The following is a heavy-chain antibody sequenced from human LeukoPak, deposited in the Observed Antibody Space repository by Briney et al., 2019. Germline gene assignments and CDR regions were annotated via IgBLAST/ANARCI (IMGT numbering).Heavy chain of an antibody. CDR2: IRSKANSYAT. J-gene: IGHJ6*02. CDR3: ARPQAYSGYDSAYYYYGMDV. V-gene: IGHV3-73*01. CDR1: GFTFSGSA. D-gene: IGHD5-12*01. Sequence: SGGSLRLSCAASGFTFSGSAMHWVRQASGKGLEWVGRIRSKANSYATAYAASVKGRFTISRDDSKNTVYLQMNSLQTEDTAVYYCARPQAYSGYDSAYYYYGMDVWGQGTTVTVSS.